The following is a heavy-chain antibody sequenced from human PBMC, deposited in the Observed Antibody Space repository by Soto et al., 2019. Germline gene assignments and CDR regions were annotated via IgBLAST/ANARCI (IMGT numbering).Heavy chain of an antibody. CDR3: ARERRDIVLRVYATPYYGMAV. CDR1: GFTFSSYA. CDR2: ISYDGSNK. Sequence: PGGSLRLSCAASGFTFSSYAMHWVRQAPGKGLEWVAVISYDGSNKYYADSVKGRFTISRDNPKKTLYLQMNSLRAEDTAVYYCARERRDIVLRVYATPYYGMAVWGRGTTFTVSS. J-gene: IGHJ6*02. D-gene: IGHD2-8*01. V-gene: IGHV3-30-3*01.